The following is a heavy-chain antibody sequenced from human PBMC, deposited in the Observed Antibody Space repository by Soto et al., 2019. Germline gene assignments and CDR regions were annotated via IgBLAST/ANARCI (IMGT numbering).Heavy chain of an antibody. CDR1: GYTFTRYD. CDR2: MNPNSGNS. CDR3: ARERGGIDY. V-gene: IGHV1-8*01. Sequence: QVQLVQSGAEVKKPGASVKVSCKASGYTFTRYDINWVRQATGQGLAWMGWMNPNSGNSVYAQKFQGRVTMTRNTPISTAYMELSSLRSEDTAVHYCARERGGIDYGGQGTLVTVSS. J-gene: IGHJ4*02. D-gene: IGHD3-10*01.